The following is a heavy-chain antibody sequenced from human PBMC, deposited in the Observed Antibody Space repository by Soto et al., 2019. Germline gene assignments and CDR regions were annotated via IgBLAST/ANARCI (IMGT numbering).Heavy chain of an antibody. CDR2: MNPNSGNT. D-gene: IGHD3-3*01. CDR3: ARGRHSITRAYYFDY. J-gene: IGHJ4*02. CDR1: GYTFTSYD. V-gene: IGHV1-8*01. Sequence: ASVTVSCKASGYTFTSYDINRVRQATGQGLEWMGWMNPNSGNTGYAQKFQGRVTMTRNTSISTAYMELSSLRSEDTAVYYCARGRHSITRAYYFDYWGQGTLVTVSS.